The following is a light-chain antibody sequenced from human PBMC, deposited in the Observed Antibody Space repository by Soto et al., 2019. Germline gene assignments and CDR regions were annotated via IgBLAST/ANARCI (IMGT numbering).Light chain of an antibody. CDR2: DAS. CDR1: QSVSRY. J-gene: IGKJ1*01. Sequence: EIVLTQSPGTLSLSPGERATLSCRASQSVSRYLAWYQQKPGQAPRLLIYDASTRATGISARFSGSGAGKDFTLTISSLESEDFAVYYCQQRSNWPVTFGQGTKVEVK. V-gene: IGKV3-11*01. CDR3: QQRSNWPVT.